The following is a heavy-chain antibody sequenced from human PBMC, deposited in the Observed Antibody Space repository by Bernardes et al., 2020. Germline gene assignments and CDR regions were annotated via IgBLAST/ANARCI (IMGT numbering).Heavy chain of an antibody. V-gene: IGHV4-61*01. CDR3: ARGDRYCNS. J-gene: IGHJ4*02. CDR1: GYSVSSRSYY. Sequence: SETLSLTCTVSGYSVSSRSYYWSWIRQPPGKGLEWIGLIYYSGSTKNNPSLESRVTISMDTSKNQFSLKLRSVTAADTAEYYCARGDRYCNSWGQGTLVTVSS. D-gene: IGHD2-15*01. CDR2: IYYSGST.